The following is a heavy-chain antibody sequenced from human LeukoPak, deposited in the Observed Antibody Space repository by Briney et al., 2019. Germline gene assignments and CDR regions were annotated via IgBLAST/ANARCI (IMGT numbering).Heavy chain of an antibody. CDR3: ASNHQLHIRAFDI. D-gene: IGHD2-2*01. J-gene: IGHJ3*02. V-gene: IGHV4-38-2*01. CDR2: IYHSGST. Sequence: SETLSLTCAVSGYSISSGYYWGWIRQPPGKGLEWIGSIYHSGSTYYNPSLKSRVTISVDTSKNQFSLKLSSVTAADTAVYYCASNHQLHIRAFDIWGQGTMVTVSS. CDR1: GYSISSGYY.